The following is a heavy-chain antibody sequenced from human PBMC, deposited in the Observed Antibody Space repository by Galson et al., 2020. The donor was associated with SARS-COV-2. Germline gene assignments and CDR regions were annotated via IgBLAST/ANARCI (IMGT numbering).Heavy chain of an antibody. J-gene: IGHJ6*03. CDR1: GFTFSSYD. V-gene: IGHV3-13*01. CDR2: IGTAGDT. Sequence: GESLKISCAASGFTFSSYDMHWVRQATGKGLEWVSAIGTAGDTYYPGSVKGRFTISRENAKNSLYLQMNSLRAGDTAVYYCARGTDTMVRGANRHDYYCYMDVWGKGTTVTVSS. CDR3: ARGTDTMVRGANRHDYYCYMDV. D-gene: IGHD3-10*01.